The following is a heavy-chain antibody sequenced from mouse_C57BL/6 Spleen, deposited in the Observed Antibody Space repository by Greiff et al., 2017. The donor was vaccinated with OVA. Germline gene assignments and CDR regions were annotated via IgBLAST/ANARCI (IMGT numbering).Heavy chain of an antibody. CDR1: GYTFTSYG. Sequence: QVQLQQSGAELARPGASVKLSCKASGYTFTSYGISWVKQRTGQGLEWIGEIYPRSGNTYYNEKFKGKATLTADKSSSTAYMDLRSLTSEDSAVYFCARRLHYYAMDYWGQGTSVTVSS. V-gene: IGHV1-81*01. J-gene: IGHJ4*01. CDR3: ARRLHYYAMDY. CDR2: IYPRSGNT.